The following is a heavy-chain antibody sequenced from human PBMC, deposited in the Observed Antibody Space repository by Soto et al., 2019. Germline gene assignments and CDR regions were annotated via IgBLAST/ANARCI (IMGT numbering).Heavy chain of an antibody. J-gene: IGHJ6*02. CDR3: AKEGPMFKGYYYYCGMDV. CDR2: ISGSGGRT. V-gene: IGHV3-23*01. D-gene: IGHD3-10*02. Sequence: GGSLRLSCAASGFTFSSYVMSWVRQAPGKGLEWVSAISGSGGRTYYADSVKGRFTISRDNSKNTLYLQMNSLRAEDTAVYYCAKEGPMFKGYYYYCGMDVCGQVTTVTVSS. CDR1: GFTFSSYV.